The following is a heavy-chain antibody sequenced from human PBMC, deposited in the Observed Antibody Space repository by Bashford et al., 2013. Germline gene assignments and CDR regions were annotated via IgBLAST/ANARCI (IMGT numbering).Heavy chain of an antibody. J-gene: IGHJ3*02. D-gene: IGHD1-26*01. V-gene: IGHV1-2*02. CDR3: AREARNKLVGARGTDAFDI. CDR2: INPNSGGT. CDR1: GYTFTSYY. Sequence: ASVKVSCKASGYTFTSYYMHWVRQAPGQGLEWMGWINPNSGGTNYAQKFQGRVTMTRDTSISTAYMELSRLRSDDTAVYYCAREARNKLVGARGTDAFDIVGPRDKWSPSPQ.